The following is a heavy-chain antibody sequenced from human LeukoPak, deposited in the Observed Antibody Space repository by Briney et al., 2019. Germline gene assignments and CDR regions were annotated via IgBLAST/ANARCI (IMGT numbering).Heavy chain of an antibody. V-gene: IGHV3-15*01. CDR1: GFTFSNAW. J-gene: IGHJ5*02. CDR2: MKSKTDGGTT. Sequence: GGSLRPSCAASGFTFSNAWMSWVRQAPGKGLEWVGRMKSKTDGGTTDYAAPVKGRFTISRDDSKNTLYLQMNSLKTEDTAVYYCTTDFWRAWGQGTLVTVSS. D-gene: IGHD3-3*01. CDR3: TTDFWRA.